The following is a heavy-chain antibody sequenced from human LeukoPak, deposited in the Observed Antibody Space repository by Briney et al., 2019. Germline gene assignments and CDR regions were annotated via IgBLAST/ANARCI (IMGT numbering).Heavy chain of an antibody. CDR2: IYPKDSDT. CDR3: ARQAYDYDSSGHLTGYYFDY. CDR1: GYTFSRSW. V-gene: IGHV5-51*01. Sequence: GESLQISCQGSGYTFSRSWIGWVCQMPGKGLEWMGVIYPKDSDTRYSPSFQGQVTISADKSTSTAYLHWSSLKASDTAMYYCARQAYDYDSSGHLTGYYFDYWGQGTLVTVSS. J-gene: IGHJ4*02. D-gene: IGHD3-22*01.